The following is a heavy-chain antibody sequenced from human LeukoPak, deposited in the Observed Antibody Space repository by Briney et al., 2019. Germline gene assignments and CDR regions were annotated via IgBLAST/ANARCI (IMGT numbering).Heavy chain of an antibody. CDR1: GFTFTTYW. CDR3: ARALYDSSGYFYH. V-gene: IGHV3-7*01. CDR2: IKQDGSEK. D-gene: IGHD3-22*01. J-gene: IGHJ4*02. Sequence: PGGSLRLSCAASGFTFTTYWMNWVRQAPGKGLEWVANIKQDGSEKYYVDSVKGRFTISRDNAMNSVYLQMNSLRAEDTAVYYCARALYDSSGYFYHWGQGTLVTVSS.